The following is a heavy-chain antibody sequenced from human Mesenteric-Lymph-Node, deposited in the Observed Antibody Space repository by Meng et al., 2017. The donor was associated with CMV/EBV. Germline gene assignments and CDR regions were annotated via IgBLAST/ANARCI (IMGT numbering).Heavy chain of an antibody. D-gene: IGHD2-15*01. V-gene: IGHV3-48*04. Sequence: GGSLRLSCAASGFTFKAYSMNWVRQAPGKGLEWVSYIVSSSATLYYADSVKGRFTISRDNAKNSLYLQMNSLRAEDTAVYYCAREQDDYYYYGMDVWGQGTTVTVSS. CDR3: AREQDDYYYYGMDV. J-gene: IGHJ6*02. CDR1: GFTFKAYS. CDR2: IVSSSATL.